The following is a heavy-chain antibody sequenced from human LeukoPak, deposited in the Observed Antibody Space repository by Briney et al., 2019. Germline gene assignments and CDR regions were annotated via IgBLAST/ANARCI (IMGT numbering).Heavy chain of an antibody. J-gene: IGHJ6*02. D-gene: IGHD4-17*01. CDR1: GGSFSSNVYY. V-gene: IGHV4-39*07. CDR2: IYYSGST. Sequence: PSETLSLTCSVSGGSFSSNVYYWGWIRQPPGKGPEWIGSIYYSGSTYYNPSLKSRVTISVDTSKNQFSLRLSSVTAADTAVYYCARDGARLTGTYGMDVWGHGTTVTVSS. CDR3: ARDGARLTGTYGMDV.